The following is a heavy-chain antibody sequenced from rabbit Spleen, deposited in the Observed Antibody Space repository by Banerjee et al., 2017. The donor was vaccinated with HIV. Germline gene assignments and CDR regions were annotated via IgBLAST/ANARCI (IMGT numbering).Heavy chain of an antibody. V-gene: IGHV1S40*01. CDR1: GISLSSDYD. J-gene: IGHJ4*01. Sequence: EESGGGLVKPGGTLTLTCKVSGISLSSDYDMCWVRQAPGKGLEWIACINIVTGKSVYASWAKGRFTMSRTSSTTVTLQMTSLTAADTATYFCARDLVAVIGWNFNLWGPGTLVTVS. CDR3: ARDLVAVIGWNFNL. D-gene: IGHD1-1*01. CDR2: INIVTGKS.